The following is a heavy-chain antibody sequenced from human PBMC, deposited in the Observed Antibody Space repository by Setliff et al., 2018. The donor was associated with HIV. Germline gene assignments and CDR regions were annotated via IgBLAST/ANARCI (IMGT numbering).Heavy chain of an antibody. J-gene: IGHJ4*02. CDR3: ARSEVRGVMTHYFDY. CDR1: GFTFSSYA. Sequence: GGSLRLSCAASGFTFSSYAMHWVRQAPGKGLEWVSTITGRGDGVYYADSVKGRFTISRDNSKNTLFLQMNSLRAEDTALYYCARSEVRGVMTHYFDYWGQGTLVTVSS. CDR2: ITGRGDGV. D-gene: IGHD3-10*01. V-gene: IGHV3-23*01.